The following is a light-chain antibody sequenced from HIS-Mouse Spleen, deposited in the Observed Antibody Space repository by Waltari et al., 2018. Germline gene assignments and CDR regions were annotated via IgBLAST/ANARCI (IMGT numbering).Light chain of an antibody. Sequence: SLSVTPGQSITISCTGTSSDVGSYNLVSWYQQHPGKAPKLMIYEGSKRPSGVSNRFSGSKSGNTASLTISGLQAEDEADYYCCSYAGSSTFDVVFGGGTKLTVL. CDR1: SSDVGSYNL. CDR3: CSYAGSSTFDVV. J-gene: IGLJ2*01. V-gene: IGLV2-23*03. CDR2: EGS.